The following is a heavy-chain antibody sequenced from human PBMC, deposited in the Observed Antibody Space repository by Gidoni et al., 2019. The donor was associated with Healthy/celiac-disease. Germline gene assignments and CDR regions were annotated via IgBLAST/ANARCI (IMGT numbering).Heavy chain of an antibody. Sequence: QVQLVQSGAEVKKPGSSVKVSCKASGGNFSRYAISWVRQAPGQGLEWMGGIIPIFGTANYAQKFQGRVTITADESTSTAYMELSSLRSEDTAVYYCARSPESAARSRGVYYYYYMDVWGKGTTVTVSS. D-gene: IGHD3-10*01. J-gene: IGHJ6*03. CDR3: ARSPESAARSRGVYYYYYMDV. CDR1: GGNFSRYA. V-gene: IGHV1-69*01. CDR2: IIPIFGTA.